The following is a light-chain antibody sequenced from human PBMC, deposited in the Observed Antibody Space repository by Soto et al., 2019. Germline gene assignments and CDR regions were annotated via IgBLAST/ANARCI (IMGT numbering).Light chain of an antibody. CDR3: GSYTSTDTPFV. V-gene: IGLV2-14*01. Sequence: QSVLAQPSSVSGSPGQSITISCTGTSTDVGGYNYVSWYQHHPGKGPKLIIYEVNNRPSEVSDRFSSSKSGNKASLTISNLEAEDESDYYCGSYTSTDTPFVFGTGTKVTVL. J-gene: IGLJ1*01. CDR1: STDVGGYNY. CDR2: EVN.